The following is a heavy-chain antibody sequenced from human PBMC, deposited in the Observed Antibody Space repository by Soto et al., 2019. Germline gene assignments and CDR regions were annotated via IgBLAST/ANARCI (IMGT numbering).Heavy chain of an antibody. CDR1: GYTFNGYG. D-gene: IGHD3-22*01. CDR3: ARDISYYYDDSGYSNCDY. Sequence: QVQLVQSGAEVKRPGASVKVSCKVAGYTFNGYGISWMRQAPGQGLEWMGWVSGNNGDTKYVEKEQGRVTRTTDTSTSTAYMELRSRGSDDTAVYYCARDISYYYDDSGYSNCDYGGQGTLVTVSP. CDR2: VSGNNGDT. V-gene: IGHV1-18*01. J-gene: IGHJ4*02.